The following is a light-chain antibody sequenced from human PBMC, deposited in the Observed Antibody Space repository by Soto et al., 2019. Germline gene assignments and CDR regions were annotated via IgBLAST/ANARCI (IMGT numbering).Light chain of an antibody. CDR2: EVR. Sequence: QSALTQPASVSGSPGQSITIACTGTNRYVGSYNLVSWYQQRPGEAPKLIISEVRNRPSGISYRFTGSKSGNTASLTISGLQAEDEADYYCSSYTTTSTLVFGGGTQLTVL. J-gene: IGLJ3*02. CDR1: NRYVGSYNL. CDR3: SSYTTTSTLV. V-gene: IGLV2-14*01.